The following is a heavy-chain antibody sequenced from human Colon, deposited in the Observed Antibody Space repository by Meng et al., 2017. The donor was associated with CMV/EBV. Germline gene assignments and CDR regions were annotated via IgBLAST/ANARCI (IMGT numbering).Heavy chain of an antibody. J-gene: IGHJ4*02. CDR1: GFSFISYD. V-gene: IGHV3-23*01. D-gene: IGHD6-25*01. Sequence: GESLKISCAASGFSFISYDMSWARQAPGKGLEWVSTISGSGGSTYYADSLKGRFTISRDNSKNTLYLQMNRLTAEDTALYYCDGSDFWGQGTLVTVSS. CDR2: ISGSGGST. CDR3: DGSDF.